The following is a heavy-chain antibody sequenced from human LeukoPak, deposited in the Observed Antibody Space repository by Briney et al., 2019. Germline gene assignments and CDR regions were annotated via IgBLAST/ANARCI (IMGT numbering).Heavy chain of an antibody. CDR1: GFTFSDYY. CDR2: INHSGST. Sequence: GSLRLSCAASGFTFSDYYMSWIRQAPGKGLEWIGEINHSGSTNYNPSLKSRVTISVDTSKDQFSLKLSSVTAADTAVYYCARETRGYGMDVWGQGTTVTVSS. CDR3: ARETRGYGMDV. J-gene: IGHJ6*02. V-gene: IGHV4-34*01.